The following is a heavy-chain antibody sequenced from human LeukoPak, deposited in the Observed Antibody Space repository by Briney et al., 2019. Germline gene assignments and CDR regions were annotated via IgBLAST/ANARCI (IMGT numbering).Heavy chain of an antibody. CDR1: GFTFSTYS. CDR3: ARDLGIFDS. J-gene: IGHJ4*02. Sequence: GGSLRLSCAASGFTFSTYSMNWVRQAPGKGLEWIPYINSGSSTIKYADSVKGRFSISRDNAKNSLYLQMNSLRAEDTAVYYCARDLGIFDSWGQGTLVTVSS. D-gene: IGHD1-26*01. V-gene: IGHV3-48*04. CDR2: INSGSSTI.